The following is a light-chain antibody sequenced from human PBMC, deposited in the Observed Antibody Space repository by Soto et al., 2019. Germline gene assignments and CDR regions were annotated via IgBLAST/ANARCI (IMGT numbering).Light chain of an antibody. CDR1: QSVSSY. J-gene: IGKJ3*01. CDR3: QQRSNWPPRFT. V-gene: IGKV3-11*01. Sequence: EIVLTQSPATLSLSPGETATLSCRASQSVSSYLAWYQQKPGQAPRLLIYDASNRATGIPARFSGSGSGTDVTLTISSLEHEDFAVYYCQQRSNWPPRFTFGPGNKVDIK. CDR2: DAS.